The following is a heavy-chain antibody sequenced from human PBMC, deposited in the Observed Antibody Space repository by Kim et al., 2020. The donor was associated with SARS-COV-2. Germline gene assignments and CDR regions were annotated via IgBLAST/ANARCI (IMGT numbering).Heavy chain of an antibody. J-gene: IGHJ4*02. Sequence: GGSLRLYCAASEFTFSRYSMNWVRQAPGKGLEWVSTISRNSDYIYYADAVEGRFTISRENAKNSLYLQMNSLRADDTAMYYCARDLSLGRPGGFDYWGQGTLVTVSS. V-gene: IGHV3-21*01. CDR2: ISRNSDYI. CDR1: EFTFSRYS. D-gene: IGHD3-10*01. CDR3: ARDLSLGRPGGFDY.